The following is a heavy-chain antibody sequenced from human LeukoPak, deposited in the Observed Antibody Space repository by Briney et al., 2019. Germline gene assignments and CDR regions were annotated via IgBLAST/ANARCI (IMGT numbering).Heavy chain of an antibody. V-gene: IGHV4-4*09. CDR1: DGSITNYY. J-gene: IGHJ4*02. D-gene: IGHD1-26*01. CDR3: ARVTQWGLFDC. CDR2: TYGTGST. Sequence: SETLSLTCTVSDGSITNYYWSWIRQSPGKGVEWIGFTYGTGSTTNYNPSLKSRVTISVDTSKNQISLRLTSVTAADTAVYYCARVTQWGLFDCWGQGTLVTVSS.